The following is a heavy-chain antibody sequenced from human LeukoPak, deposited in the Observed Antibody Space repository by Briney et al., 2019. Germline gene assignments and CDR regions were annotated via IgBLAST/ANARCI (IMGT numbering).Heavy chain of an antibody. D-gene: IGHD3-22*01. Sequence: SETLSLTCTVSGGSISSGGYYWSWIRQHPGKGLEWIGYIYYSGSTYYNPSLKSRVTIPVDTSKNQFSLKLSSVTAADTAVYYCARARHYYDSSGYYWAHDYFDYWGQGTLVTVSS. V-gene: IGHV4-31*03. J-gene: IGHJ4*02. CDR3: ARARHYYDSSGYYWAHDYFDY. CDR1: GGSISSGGYY. CDR2: IYYSGST.